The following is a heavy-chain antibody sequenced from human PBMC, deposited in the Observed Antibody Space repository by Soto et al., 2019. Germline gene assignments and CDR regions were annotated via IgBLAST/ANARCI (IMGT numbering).Heavy chain of an antibody. D-gene: IGHD3-9*01. CDR1: GFTFRNAW. Sequence: PGGALRVSCAASGFTFRNAWMSWVRQAPGKGLEWVGRIKSKTDGGTTDYAAPVKGRFTISRDDSKNTLYLQMNSLKTEDTAVYYCTTDSYYDILTGYSSYGMDVWGQGTTVTVS. CDR2: IKSKTDGGTT. V-gene: IGHV3-15*01. J-gene: IGHJ6*02. CDR3: TTDSYYDILTGYSSYGMDV.